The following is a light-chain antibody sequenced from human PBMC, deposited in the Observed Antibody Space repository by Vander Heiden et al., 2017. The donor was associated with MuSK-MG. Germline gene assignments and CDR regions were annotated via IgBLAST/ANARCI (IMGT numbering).Light chain of an antibody. V-gene: IGKV4-1*01. J-gene: IGKJ2*01. CDR2: WAS. CDR1: QSVLYSSNNKNY. Sequence: DIVMTQSPDSLDVSLGERATVNCKSSQSVLYSSNNKNYLAWYQQKPGQPPKLLIYWASTRESGVPDRFSGSGSETDFTLTISSLQAEDVAVYYCQQYYTTPPHTFGQGTKLEIK. CDR3: QQYYTTPPHT.